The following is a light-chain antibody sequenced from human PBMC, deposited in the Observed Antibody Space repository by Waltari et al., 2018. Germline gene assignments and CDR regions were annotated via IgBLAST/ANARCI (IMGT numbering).Light chain of an antibody. CDR1: QSVTNY. CDR3: RQRSNWPRT. J-gene: IGKJ1*01. Sequence: EIVLTQSPDHLSLSPGERVTLSCRASQSVTNYLAWYQQKPGQAPRVLIYSAANRATGVPARFSGSGSGTDYTLTISSLEPEDFAVYYCRQRSNWPRTFGQGTKVEVK. V-gene: IGKV3-11*01. CDR2: SAA.